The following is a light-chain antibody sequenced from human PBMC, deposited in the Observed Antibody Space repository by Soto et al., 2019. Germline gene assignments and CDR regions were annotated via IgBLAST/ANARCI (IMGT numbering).Light chain of an antibody. J-gene: IGKJ1*01. CDR1: QDIGPW. V-gene: IGKV1-5*01. CDR3: QQFRNSWT. CDR2: DAA. Sequence: DIQMTQTPSTLSASVGDRVTITCRASQDIGPWLALYQQKPGKAPKLLISDAASLQSGGPSRFRGASSGTEFTLTINRLQAEDVATYFCQQFRNSWTFGQGIRVDIK.